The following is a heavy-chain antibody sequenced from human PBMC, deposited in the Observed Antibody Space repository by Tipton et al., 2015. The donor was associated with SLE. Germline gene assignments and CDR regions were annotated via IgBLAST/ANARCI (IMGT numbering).Heavy chain of an antibody. J-gene: IGHJ4*02. V-gene: IGHV4-34*01. CDR3: AGRYSGPGGYFDY. CDR2: INHSGST. Sequence: LRPSCAVYGGSFSGYYWSWIRQPPGKGLEWIGEINHSGSTNYNPSLKSRVTISVDTSKNQFSLKLSSVTAADTAVYYCAGRYSGPGGYFDYWGQGTLVTVSS. D-gene: IGHD5-12*01. CDR1: GGSFSGYY.